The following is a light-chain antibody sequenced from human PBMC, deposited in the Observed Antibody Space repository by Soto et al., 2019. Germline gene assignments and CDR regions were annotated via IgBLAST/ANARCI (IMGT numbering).Light chain of an antibody. CDR3: NEYYSTPLT. CDR1: QSVFYTPNNQNY. CDR2: WSS. Sequence: DILMTQSPDSLAVSLGEWATINCSSSQSVFYTPNNQNYLAWYQQRPGQPPKLLLYWSSNREYGVPDRFSRSGSGTDFTLTIRRLQTEDVAVYLCNEYYSTPLTFGGGSKVAIK. J-gene: IGKJ4*01. V-gene: IGKV4-1*01.